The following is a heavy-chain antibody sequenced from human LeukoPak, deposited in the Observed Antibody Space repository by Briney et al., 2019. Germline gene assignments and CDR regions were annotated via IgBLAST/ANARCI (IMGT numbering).Heavy chain of an antibody. CDR2: ISGSGVHT. Sequence: PGGSLRLSCAASGFIFNNYVMNWVRQAPGKGLEWVSSISGSGVHTYYADSVKGRFTISRHNSKNTLYLQMNSLRAEDTAVYYCARGLDYGDYFDYWGQGTLVTVSS. CDR1: GFIFNNYV. D-gene: IGHD4-17*01. CDR3: ARGLDYGDYFDY. V-gene: IGHV3-23*01. J-gene: IGHJ4*02.